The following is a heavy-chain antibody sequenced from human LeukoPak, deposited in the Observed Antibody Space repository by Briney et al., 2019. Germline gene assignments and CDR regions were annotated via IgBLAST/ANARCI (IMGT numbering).Heavy chain of an antibody. CDR2: IYYSGST. CDR1: GGSISSYY. V-gene: IGHV4-59*01. J-gene: IGHJ5*02. CDR3: AGSETRGYYGSGTNWFDP. Sequence: PSETLSLTCTVSGGSISSYYWSWIRQPPGKGLDWIGYIYYSGSTNYNPSLKSRVTISVDTSKNQFPLKLSSVTAADTAVYYCAGSETRGYYGSGTNWFDPWGQGTLVTVSS. D-gene: IGHD3-10*01.